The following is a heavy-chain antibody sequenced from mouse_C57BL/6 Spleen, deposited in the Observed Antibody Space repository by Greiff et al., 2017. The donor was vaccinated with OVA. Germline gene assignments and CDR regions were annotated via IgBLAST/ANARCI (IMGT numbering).Heavy chain of an antibody. CDR2: IYPGSGST. V-gene: IGHV1-55*01. CDR3: ATMITTGPYAMDD. CDR1: GYTFTSYW. J-gene: IGHJ4*01. Sequence: QVHVKQPGAELVKPGASVKMSCKASGYTFTSYWITWVKQRPGQGLEWIGDIYPGSGSTNYNEKFKSKATLTVDTSSSTAYMQLSSLTSEDSAVYYCATMITTGPYAMDDWGQGTSVTVSS. D-gene: IGHD2-4*01.